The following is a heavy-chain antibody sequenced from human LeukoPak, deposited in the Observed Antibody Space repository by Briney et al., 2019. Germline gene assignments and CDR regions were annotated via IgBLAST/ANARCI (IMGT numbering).Heavy chain of an antibody. D-gene: IGHD3-10*01. CDR2: ISAYNGNT. CDR3: ATLDGGLWFGELRNYYGMDV. CDR1: GYTFTSYG. V-gene: IGHV1-18*01. Sequence: GASVKVSCKASGYTFTSYGISWVRQAPGQGLEWMGWISAYNGNTNYAQKLQGRVTMTTDTSTSTAYMELRSLRSDDTAVYYCATLDGGLWFGELRNYYGMDVWGQGTTVTVSS. J-gene: IGHJ6*02.